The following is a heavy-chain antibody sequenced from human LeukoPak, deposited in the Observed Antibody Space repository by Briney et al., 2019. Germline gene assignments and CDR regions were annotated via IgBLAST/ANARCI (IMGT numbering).Heavy chain of an antibody. Sequence: SETLSLTCTVSGGSVSTSDYYWGWIRQSPVKGLEWIGDVFYTGKTNYNPSLRGRATISIDTSKNQFSLKLTYVTAADSAVYYCARVFDSWGQGTLDTVSS. CDR3: ARVFDS. CDR1: GGSVSTSDYY. CDR2: VFYTGKT. V-gene: IGHV4-39*07. J-gene: IGHJ4*02.